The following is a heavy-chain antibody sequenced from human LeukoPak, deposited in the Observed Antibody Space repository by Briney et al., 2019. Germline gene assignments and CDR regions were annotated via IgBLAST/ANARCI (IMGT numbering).Heavy chain of an antibody. V-gene: IGHV3-30-3*01. Sequence: GGSLRLSCAASGFTFSSHAMHWVRQAPGKGLEWVAVISYDGSNKYYADSVKGRFTISRDNSKNTLYLQMNSLRAEDTAVYYCARAGPTRLLFDPWGQGTLVTVSS. CDR2: ISYDGSNK. CDR3: ARAGPTRLLFDP. D-gene: IGHD6-19*01. CDR1: GFTFSSHA. J-gene: IGHJ5*02.